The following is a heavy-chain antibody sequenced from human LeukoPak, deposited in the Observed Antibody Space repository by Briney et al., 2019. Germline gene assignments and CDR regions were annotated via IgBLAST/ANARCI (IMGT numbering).Heavy chain of an antibody. V-gene: IGHV4-4*07. CDR3: ARELGMSPSLLDY. J-gene: IGHJ4*02. CDR2: IYTSGST. CDR1: GGSISSYY. D-gene: IGHD7-27*01. Sequence: SETLSLTCTVSGGSISSYYWSWIRQPAGKGLEWIGRIYTSGSTNYNPSLKSRVTISVDRSKNQFSLKLSSVTAADTAVYFCARELGMSPSLLDYWGPGTLGTVSP.